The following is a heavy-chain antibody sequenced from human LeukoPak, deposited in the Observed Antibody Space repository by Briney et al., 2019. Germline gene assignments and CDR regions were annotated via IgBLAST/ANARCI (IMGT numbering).Heavy chain of an antibody. CDR2: INPNSGDT. CDR3: ANLEGHDYGDYGIIY. CDR1: GYTFTSYY. Sequence: ASVKVSCKASGYTFTSYYIHWVRQAPGQGLEWMGWINPNSGDTNYAQKFQGRVTMTRDTSISTAYMELSRLRSDDTAVYYCANLEGHDYGDYGIIYWGQGTLVTVSS. D-gene: IGHD4-17*01. J-gene: IGHJ4*02. V-gene: IGHV1-2*02.